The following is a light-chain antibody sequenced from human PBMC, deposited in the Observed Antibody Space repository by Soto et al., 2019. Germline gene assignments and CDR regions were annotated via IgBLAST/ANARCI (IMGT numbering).Light chain of an antibody. V-gene: IGKV1-39*01. CDR1: QNISIY. J-gene: IGKJ2*01. CDR2: FTS. CDR3: QQSYSTPLT. Sequence: DIQMTQSPSSLSASVGDRVTITCRASQNISIYLNWYQQKPGKAPNLLIYFTSTLQSGVPSRISGSGSGTDFTLTISSLQPEDFANYYCQQSYSTPLTFGQGSKVEIK.